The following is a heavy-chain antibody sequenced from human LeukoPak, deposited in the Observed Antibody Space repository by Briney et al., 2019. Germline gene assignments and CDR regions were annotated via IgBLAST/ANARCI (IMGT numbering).Heavy chain of an antibody. CDR3: AREAIDYDSSGYSHFDY. J-gene: IGHJ4*02. D-gene: IGHD3-22*01. Sequence: GRSLRLSCAASGFTFSSYGMHWVRQAPGKGLEWVAVISYDGSNKYYADSVKGRFTISRDNSKNTLYLQMNSLRAEDTAVYYCAREAIDYDSSGYSHFDYWGQGTLVTVSS. CDR1: GFTFSSYG. CDR2: ISYDGSNK. V-gene: IGHV3-30*03.